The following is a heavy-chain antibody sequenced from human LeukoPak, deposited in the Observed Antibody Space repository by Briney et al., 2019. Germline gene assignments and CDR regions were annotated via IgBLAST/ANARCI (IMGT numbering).Heavy chain of an antibody. CDR2: ISYDGSNK. V-gene: IGHV3-30*19. CDR1: GFTFSSYG. Sequence: PGGSLRLSCAASGFTFSSYGMHWVRQAPGKGLEWVAVISYDGSNKYQADSVKGRFSISRDNSKNTLYLQMNSLRVEDMAVYYCARDRKAVTGALDYWGQGTLVTVSS. D-gene: IGHD6-19*01. J-gene: IGHJ4*02. CDR3: ARDRKAVTGALDY.